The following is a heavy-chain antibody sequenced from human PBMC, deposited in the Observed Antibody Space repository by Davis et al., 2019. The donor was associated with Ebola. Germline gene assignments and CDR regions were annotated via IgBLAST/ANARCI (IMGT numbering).Heavy chain of an antibody. J-gene: IGHJ3*02. V-gene: IGHV5-10-1*01. CDR3: ARQRRRWYNPFDAFDI. CDR1: GYSFTSYW. CDR2: IDPSDSYT. Sequence: GESLKISCKGSGYSFTSYWISWVRQMPGKGLEWMGRIDPSDSYTNYSPSFQGHVTISADKSISTAYLQWSSLKASDTAMYYCARQRRRWYNPFDAFDIWGQGTMVTVSS. D-gene: IGHD4-23*01.